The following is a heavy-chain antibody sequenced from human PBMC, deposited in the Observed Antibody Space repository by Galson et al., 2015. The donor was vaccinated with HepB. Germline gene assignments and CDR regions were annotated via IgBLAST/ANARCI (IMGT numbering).Heavy chain of an antibody. CDR1: GVTIPSYS. CDR2: ISAGSTTV. J-gene: IGHJ6*02. CDR3: ARNPASYDYFNMDV. V-gene: IGHV3-48*01. Sequence: SLRLSCAASGVTIPSYSMNWVRKAPGKGLEWLANISAGSTTVYFAASGRGRFTISRDNAKNFLYLHMNSLRGEDTAVYYCARNPASYDYFNMDVWGHGTTVTVSS.